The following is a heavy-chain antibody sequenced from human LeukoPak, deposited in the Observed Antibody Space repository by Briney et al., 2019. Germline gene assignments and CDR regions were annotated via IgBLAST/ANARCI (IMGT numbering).Heavy chain of an antibody. D-gene: IGHD6-19*01. CDR3: ASSYSSSSYGMDV. Sequence: ASVKVSCKASGGTFSSYAISWVRQAPGQGLEWMGGIIPIFGTANYAQKFQGRVTITTDESTSTAYMELSSLRSEDTAVYYCASSYSSSSYGMDVWGQGTTVTVSS. J-gene: IGHJ6*02. CDR2: IIPIFGTA. V-gene: IGHV1-69*05. CDR1: GGTFSSYA.